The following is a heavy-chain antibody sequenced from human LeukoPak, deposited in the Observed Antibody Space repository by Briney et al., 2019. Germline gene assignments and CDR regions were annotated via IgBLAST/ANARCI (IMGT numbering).Heavy chain of an antibody. V-gene: IGHV1-2*02. CDR1: GYTFTDYY. CDR2: INPHSGGT. D-gene: IGHD2-2*01. J-gene: IGHJ5*02. CDR3: ATVPCVISSCSPDNWFDP. Sequence: ASVKVSCKASGYTFTDYYILWLRQAPGHGLEWVGWINPHSGGTNFAQRSQGRVTMTRDTSISTVYMELTRLTSDDTAVYYCATVPCVISSCSPDNWFDPWGQGTLVTVSS.